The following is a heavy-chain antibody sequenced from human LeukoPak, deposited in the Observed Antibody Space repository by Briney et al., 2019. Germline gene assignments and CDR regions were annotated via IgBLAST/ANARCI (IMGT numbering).Heavy chain of an antibody. D-gene: IGHD5-12*01. CDR2: MSNDGVNR. CDR3: AKERGYSGYFDY. Sequence: GRSLRLSCAASGFTFSIFGMHWVRQAPGTGLEWVALMSNDGVNRYYADSVKGRFTISRDNSKNTLYLQMNSLRAEDTALYYCAKERGYSGYFDYWGQGTLVTVSS. CDR1: GFTFSIFG. J-gene: IGHJ4*02. V-gene: IGHV3-30*18.